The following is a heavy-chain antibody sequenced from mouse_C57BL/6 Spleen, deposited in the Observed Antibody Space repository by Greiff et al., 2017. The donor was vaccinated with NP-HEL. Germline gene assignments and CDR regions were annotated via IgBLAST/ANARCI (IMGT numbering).Heavy chain of an antibody. V-gene: IGHV5-12*01. CDR1: GFTFSDYY. J-gene: IGHJ4*01. CDR2: ISNGGGST. CDR3: ARHGYDGYYAMDY. D-gene: IGHD2-2*01. Sequence: DVMLVESGGGLVQPGGSLKLSCAASGFTFSDYYMYWVRQTPEKRLEWVAYISNGGGSTYYPDTVKGRFTISRDNAKNTLYLQMSRLKSEDTAMYYCARHGYDGYYAMDYWGQGTSVTVSS.